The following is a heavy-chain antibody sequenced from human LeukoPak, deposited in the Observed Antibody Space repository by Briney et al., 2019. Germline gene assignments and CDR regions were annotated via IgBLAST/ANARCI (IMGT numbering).Heavy chain of an antibody. CDR3: IIAPGLFAFET. CDR2: IKSKTDGGTT. J-gene: IGHJ3*02. Sequence: PGGPLRLSCAASDFTLTNAWVNWIRQAPGEGLEWVGRIKSKTDGGTTDFAAPVNGRFTISRDDSTNTVYLQMDSLKTEDTAVYYCIIAPGLFAFETWGQGTMVTVSS. V-gene: IGHV3-15*07. CDR1: DFTLTNAW. D-gene: IGHD6-13*01.